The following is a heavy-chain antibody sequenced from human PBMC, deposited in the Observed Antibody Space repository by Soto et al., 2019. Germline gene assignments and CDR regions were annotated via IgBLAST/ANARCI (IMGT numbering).Heavy chain of an antibody. CDR3: ARGDCKTSCYIGF. V-gene: IGHV3-48*03. CDR1: GFGLSNYE. Sequence: PGGSLRLSCAASGFGLSNYEMNRVRQAPGKGLEWVSYITSSGGATMYADSVKGRFTISRDNAKDSLYLQMNSLRVEDTAVYYCARGDCKTSCYIGFWGQGALVAVSS. CDR2: ITSSGGAT. J-gene: IGHJ4*02. D-gene: IGHD2-2*02.